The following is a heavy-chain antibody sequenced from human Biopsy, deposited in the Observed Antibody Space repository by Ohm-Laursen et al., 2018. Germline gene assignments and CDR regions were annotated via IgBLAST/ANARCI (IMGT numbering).Heavy chain of an antibody. J-gene: IGHJ1*01. CDR1: GGTFSNYG. Sequence: AVKVSCNAPGGTFSNYGVNWVRQAPGQGLEWLGGNIPILGTGNYAQKFQDRVTVAADTSTSTATMELRSLRSDDTAVYYCATKLTGYFHHWGQRTLVIVSS. V-gene: IGHV1-69*06. CDR3: ATKLTGYFHH. CDR2: NIPILGTG. D-gene: IGHD3-9*01.